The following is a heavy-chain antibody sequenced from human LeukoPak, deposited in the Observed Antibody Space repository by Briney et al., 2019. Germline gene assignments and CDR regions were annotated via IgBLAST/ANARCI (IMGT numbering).Heavy chain of an antibody. D-gene: IGHD6-19*01. CDR3: AKDIGIAVAGSXXXI. J-gene: IGHJ3*02. CDR1: GFTFDDYT. Sequence: PGGSLRLSCAASGFTFDDYTMHWVRQAPGKGLEWVSLISWDGGSTYYADSVKGRFTISRDNSKNSLYLQMNSLRTEDTALYYCAKDIGIAVAGSXXXIWXQGTMVTVSS. V-gene: IGHV3-43*01. CDR2: ISWDGGST.